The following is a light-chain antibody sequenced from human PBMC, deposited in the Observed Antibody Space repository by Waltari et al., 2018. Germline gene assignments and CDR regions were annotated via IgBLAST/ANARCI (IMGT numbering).Light chain of an antibody. J-gene: IGKJ1*01. Sequence: EVVMTQSPATLSVSPGERVSLSCRASQSAKTSLAWYQQTPGQAPRLLIPRASTRAAGVPDRFSGSGSGTEFTLTISSLQSEDSAIYYCQQYNIWPWTFGPGTNVDIK. CDR2: RAS. V-gene: IGKV3D-15*01. CDR1: QSAKTS. CDR3: QQYNIWPWT.